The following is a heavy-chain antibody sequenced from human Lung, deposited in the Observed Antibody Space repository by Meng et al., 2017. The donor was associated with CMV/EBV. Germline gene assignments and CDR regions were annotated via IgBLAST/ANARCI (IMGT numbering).Heavy chain of an antibody. D-gene: IGHD6-19*01. Sequence: GESLKISCKASGYTFTGYYMHWVRQAPGQGLEWMGWINPNSGGTNYAQKFQGRVTMTRDTSISTAYMELSRLRSDDTAVYYCARGLAVAGTSHVDYWGQGTLVTVSS. J-gene: IGHJ4*02. CDR2: INPNSGGT. CDR3: ARGLAVAGTSHVDY. CDR1: GYTFTGYY. V-gene: IGHV1-2*02.